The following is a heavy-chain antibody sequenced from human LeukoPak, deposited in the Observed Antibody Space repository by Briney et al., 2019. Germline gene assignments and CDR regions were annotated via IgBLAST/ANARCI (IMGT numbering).Heavy chain of an antibody. CDR3: ATGLGSSRPNF. V-gene: IGHV3-7*02. D-gene: IGHD6-13*01. Sequence: GGSLRLFCAASGFSFSTYWMTWVRQAPGKGLEWVANIKQDGSENYYVDSARGRFTISRNNAKNSLYLQMNSLTGEDAAVYYCATGLGSSRPNFWGQGILVTVSS. CDR1: GFSFSTYW. J-gene: IGHJ4*02. CDR2: IKQDGSEN.